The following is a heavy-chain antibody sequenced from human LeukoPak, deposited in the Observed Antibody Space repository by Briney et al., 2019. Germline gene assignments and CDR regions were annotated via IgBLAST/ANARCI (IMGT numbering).Heavy chain of an antibody. CDR2: ISSSGNTI. J-gene: IGHJ4*02. Sequence: PGGSLRLSCAASGFTFSSYEMNWVRQAPGKGLEWVSYISSSGNTIYYADSVKGRFTISRDNAKNSLYLQMNSLRAEDTAVYYCARAGPKYTSGWYGTYYFDYWGQGTLVTVSS. CDR3: ARAGPKYTSGWYGTYYFDY. V-gene: IGHV3-48*03. D-gene: IGHD6-19*01. CDR1: GFTFSSYE.